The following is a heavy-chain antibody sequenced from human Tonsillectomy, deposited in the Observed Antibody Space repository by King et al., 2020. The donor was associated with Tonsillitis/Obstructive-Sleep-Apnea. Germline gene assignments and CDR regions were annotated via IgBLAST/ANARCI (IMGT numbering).Heavy chain of an antibody. V-gene: IGHV5-51*01. CDR2: IYPGDSDT. Sequence: VQLVESGAEVKKPGESLRISCKASGFRFTTYWIGWVRQMPGKGLECMGIIYPGDSDTRYIPSFQGQVTISADKSITTAYLEWSSLKASDTAMYYCARQAVDCGSSYFWGQGSLATVSS. CDR3: ARQAVDCGSSYF. J-gene: IGHJ4*02. D-gene: IGHD2-21*02. CDR1: GFRFTTYW.